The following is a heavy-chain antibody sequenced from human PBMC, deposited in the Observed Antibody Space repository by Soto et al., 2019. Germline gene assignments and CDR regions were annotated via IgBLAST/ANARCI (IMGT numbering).Heavy chain of an antibody. CDR1: GDTFTSYY. D-gene: IGHD6-19*01. V-gene: IGHV1-46*04. CDR3: ARGLGVGSGLRLQH. J-gene: IGHJ1*01. Sequence: WASVKVSCKTSGDTFTSYYLQWVRQAPGRGLEWMGIINPDNGSTNYAQKLRGRVTMTRDTSTSTVYMDLTSLRSEDTAVYYCARGLGVGSGLRLQHWGQGTPVTVSS. CDR2: INPDNGST.